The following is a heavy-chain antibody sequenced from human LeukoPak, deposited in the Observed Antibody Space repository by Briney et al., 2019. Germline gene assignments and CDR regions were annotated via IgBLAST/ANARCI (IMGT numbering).Heavy chain of an antibody. D-gene: IGHD1-1*01. V-gene: IGHV4-59*01. CDR2: IYYSGST. CDR3: ARGPSKLDNWFDP. CDR1: GGSISSYY. J-gene: IGHJ5*02. Sequence: SETLSLTCTVSGGSISSYYWSWIRQPPGKGLEWIGYIYYSGSTNYNPSLKSRVTISVDTSKNQFSLKLSPVTAADTAVYYCARGPSKLDNWFDPWGQGTLVTVSS.